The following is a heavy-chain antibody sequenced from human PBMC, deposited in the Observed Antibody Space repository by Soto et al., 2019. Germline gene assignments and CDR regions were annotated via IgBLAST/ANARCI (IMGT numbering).Heavy chain of an antibody. CDR2: IYDSVNT. V-gene: IGHV4-31*03. CDR3: ARVDHRGYFAILTDY. D-gene: IGHD3-9*01. J-gene: IGHJ4*02. Sequence: TLSLSCTVSGDSLSSGGHYWSWIRQHPGKGLEWIGHIYDSVNTYYSPSLRSRVTISADMSKNQFSLNLRSVTAADTAVYYCARVDHRGYFAILTDYWGQGTLVTVSS. CDR1: GDSLSSGGHY.